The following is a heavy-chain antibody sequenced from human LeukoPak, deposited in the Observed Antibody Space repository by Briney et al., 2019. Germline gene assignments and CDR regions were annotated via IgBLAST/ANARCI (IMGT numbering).Heavy chain of an antibody. CDR2: IYYSGST. V-gene: IGHV4-39*07. J-gene: IGHJ4*02. Sequence: SETLSLTCTVSGGSISSSSYYWGWIRQPPGKGLEWIGSIYYSGSTYYNPSLKSRVTISVDTSKNQFSLKLSSVTAADTGVYYCAKESVTEKIKYYYDSSGYYLYYFDYWGQGTLVTVSS. D-gene: IGHD3-22*01. CDR3: AKESVTEKIKYYYDSSGYYLYYFDY. CDR1: GGSISSSSYY.